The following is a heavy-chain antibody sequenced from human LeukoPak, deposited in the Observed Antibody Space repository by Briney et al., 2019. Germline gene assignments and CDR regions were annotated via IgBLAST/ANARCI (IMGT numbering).Heavy chain of an antibody. Sequence: GGSLRLSCAASGFTFSSYGMHWVRQAPGKGLEWVAFIRYDGSNKYYADSVEGRFTISRDNSKNTLYLQMNSLRAEDTAVYYCAKDTHSSGWYDRAFDYWGQGTLVTVSS. CDR2: IRYDGSNK. CDR3: AKDTHSSGWYDRAFDY. CDR1: GFTFSSYG. D-gene: IGHD6-19*01. J-gene: IGHJ4*02. V-gene: IGHV3-30*02.